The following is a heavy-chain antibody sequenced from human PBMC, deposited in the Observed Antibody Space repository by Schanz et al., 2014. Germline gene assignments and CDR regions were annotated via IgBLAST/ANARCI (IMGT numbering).Heavy chain of an antibody. Sequence: QVQLVESGGGVVQPGGSLRLSCEASGFTFKNFGMHWVRQTPGKGLEWMAFIWYDGSNKIYADSVKGRFTISRDNSNNTLFLQMSSLRVEDTAVYYCTRDRGALVTHNDALNLWGQGTMVSVSS. J-gene: IGHJ3*01. CDR2: IWYDGSNK. V-gene: IGHV3-30*02. CDR1: GFTFKNFG. CDR3: TRDRGALVTHNDALNL. D-gene: IGHD2-8*02.